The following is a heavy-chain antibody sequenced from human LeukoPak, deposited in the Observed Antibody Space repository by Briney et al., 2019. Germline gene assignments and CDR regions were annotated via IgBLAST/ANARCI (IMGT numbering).Heavy chain of an antibody. V-gene: IGHV4-59*01. J-gene: IGHJ2*01. Sequence: PSETLSLTCTVSGGSISSYYWSWIRQPPGKGLEWIGYIYYSGSTNYNPSLKSRVTISVDTSKNQFSLKLSSVTAADTAVYYCARSITMIVVAQNDWYFDLWGRGTLVTVSS. D-gene: IGHD3-22*01. CDR3: ARSITMIVVAQNDWYFDL. CDR2: IYYSGST. CDR1: GGSISSYY.